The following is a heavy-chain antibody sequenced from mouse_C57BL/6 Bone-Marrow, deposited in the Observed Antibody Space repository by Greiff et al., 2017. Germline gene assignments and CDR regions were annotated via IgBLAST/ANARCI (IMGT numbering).Heavy chain of an antibody. CDR1: GYTFTSYW. J-gene: IGHJ2*01. CDR2: LDPSDSYT. D-gene: IGHD1-1*01. V-gene: IGHV1-69*01. CDR3: ARGAGITTVVRDY. Sequence: QVQLQQPGAELVMPGASVKLSCKASGYTFTSYWMHWVKQRPGQGLEWIGELDPSDSYTNYNQKFKGKSTLTGDKSSSTAYMQLSSLTSEDSAVDYCARGAGITTVVRDYWGQGTTLTVSS.